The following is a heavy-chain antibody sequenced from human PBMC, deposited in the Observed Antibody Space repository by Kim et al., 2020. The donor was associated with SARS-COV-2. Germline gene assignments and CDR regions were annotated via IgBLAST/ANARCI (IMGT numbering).Heavy chain of an antibody. CDR3: AKDGPPYCSGGSCYSDYFDY. D-gene: IGHD2-15*01. J-gene: IGHJ4*02. V-gene: IGHV3-30*18. Sequence: GGSLRLSCAASGFTFSSYGKHWVRQAPGKGLEWVAVISYDGSNKYYADSVKGRFTISRDNSKNTLYLQMNSLRAEDTAVYYCAKDGPPYCSGGSCYSDYFDYGGQGTLVTVSS. CDR2: ISYDGSNK. CDR1: GFTFSSYG.